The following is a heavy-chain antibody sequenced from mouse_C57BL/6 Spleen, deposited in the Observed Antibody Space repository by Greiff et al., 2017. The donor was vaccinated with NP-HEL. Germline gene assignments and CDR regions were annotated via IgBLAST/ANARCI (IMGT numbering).Heavy chain of an antibody. CDR2: INPSSGYT. CDR3: ARSGSNYEAWFAY. D-gene: IGHD2-5*01. CDR1: GYTFTSYT. J-gene: IGHJ3*01. V-gene: IGHV1-4*01. Sequence: VQRVESGAELARPGASVKMSCKASGYTFTSYTMHWVKQRPGQGLEWIGYINPSSGYTKYKQKFKDKATLTADKSSSTAYMQLSSLTSEDSAVYYCARSGSNYEAWFAYWGQGTLVTVSA.